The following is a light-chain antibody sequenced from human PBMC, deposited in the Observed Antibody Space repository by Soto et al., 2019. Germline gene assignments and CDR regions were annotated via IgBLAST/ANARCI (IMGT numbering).Light chain of an antibody. CDR1: LDISTN. CDR2: AAS. J-gene: IGKJ1*01. Sequence: EIVMTQSPATLSVSPGERATLSCRASLDISTNLAWYQQKPGQAPRLLIYAASTRATGIPARFSGSGSGTEFTLTISSLQSEDFATYYCQQYNSYPWTFGQGTKVEIK. CDR3: QQYNSYPWT. V-gene: IGKV3-15*01.